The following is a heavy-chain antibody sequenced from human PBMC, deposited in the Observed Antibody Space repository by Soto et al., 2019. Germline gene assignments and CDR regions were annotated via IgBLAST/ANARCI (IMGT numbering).Heavy chain of an antibody. CDR1: GASISGFY. Sequence: SETLSLTCTVSGASISGFYWSWIRKSAGKGLEWIGRIYATGTTDYNPSLKSRVMMSVDTSKKQFSLKLRSVTAADTAVYYCVRDGTKTLRDWFDPWGQGMSVTVS. CDR3: VRDGTKTLRDWFDP. CDR2: IYATGTT. J-gene: IGHJ5*02. D-gene: IGHD1-1*01. V-gene: IGHV4-4*07.